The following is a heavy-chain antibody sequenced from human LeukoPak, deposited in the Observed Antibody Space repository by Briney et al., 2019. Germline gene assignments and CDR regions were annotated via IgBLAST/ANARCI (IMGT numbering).Heavy chain of an antibody. D-gene: IGHD6-25*01. Sequence: SETLSLTCTVSGDSISSSSYSSTYYWAWIRQPPGKGLEWIGSISHSGSTYYNPSLKSRVTISVDTSKNQFSLKVGSVTAADTAVYNCVRYSSAWFDPWGQGTLVTVSS. CDR3: VRYSSAWFDP. CDR1: GDSISSSSYSSTYY. CDR2: ISHSGST. V-gene: IGHV4-39*01. J-gene: IGHJ5*02.